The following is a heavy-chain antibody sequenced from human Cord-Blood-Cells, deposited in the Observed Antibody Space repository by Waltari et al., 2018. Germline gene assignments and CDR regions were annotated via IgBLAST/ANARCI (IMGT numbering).Heavy chain of an antibody. CDR1: GYTLTELS. D-gene: IGHD3-9*01. Sequence: QVQLVQSGAEVKKPGASVKVSCKVSGYTLTELSMHWVRKAPGKGLEWMGGFDPEDGETIYAQKFQGRVTMTEDTSTDTAYMELSSLRSEDTAVYYCATVVDILTGYYQTYYFDYWGQGTLVTVSS. V-gene: IGHV1-24*01. CDR3: ATVVDILTGYYQTYYFDY. J-gene: IGHJ4*02. CDR2: FDPEDGET.